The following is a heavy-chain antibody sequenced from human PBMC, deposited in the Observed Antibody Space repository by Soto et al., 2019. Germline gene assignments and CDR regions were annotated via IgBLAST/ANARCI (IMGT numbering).Heavy chain of an antibody. CDR2: ISYDGSKN. V-gene: IGHV3-30*18. D-gene: IGHD2-15*01. CDR3: AKDNCSGGSCYTRYFDL. CDR1: GFNFRSYG. J-gene: IGHJ2*01. Sequence: QVQLVESGGGVVQPGRSLRLSCAASGFNFRSYGMHWVRQAPGKGLEWVAVISYDGSKNYYGDYVKGRFTISRDSSKNTVYLQMNSLRAEDTAVYYGAKDNCSGGSCYTRYFDLWGRGTLVTVSS.